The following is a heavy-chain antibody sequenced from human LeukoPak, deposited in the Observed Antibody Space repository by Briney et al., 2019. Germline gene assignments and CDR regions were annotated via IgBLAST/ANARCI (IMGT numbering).Heavy chain of an antibody. J-gene: IGHJ5*02. CDR2: INHSGST. D-gene: IGHD3-22*01. CDR3: ARSYYYDSSGYSA. Sequence: SETLSLTCTVSGASFSSYYWSWIRQPPGKGLEWIGEINHSGSTNYNPSLKSRLTISVDTSKNQFSLKLSSVTAADTAVYYCARSYYYDSSGYSAWGQGTLVTVSS. CDR1: GASFSSYY. V-gene: IGHV4-34*01.